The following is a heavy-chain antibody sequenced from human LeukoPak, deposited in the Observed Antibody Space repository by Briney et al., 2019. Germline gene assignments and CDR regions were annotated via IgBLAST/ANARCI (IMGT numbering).Heavy chain of an antibody. D-gene: IGHD3-22*01. CDR2: IYYSGST. CDR1: GGSISSSSYY. J-gene: IGHJ4*02. CDR3: AREFTYYYDSSSYLDY. V-gene: IGHV4-39*07. Sequence: PSETLSLTCTVSGGSISSSSYYWGWIRQPPGKGLEWIGSIYYSGSTYYNPSLKSRVTISVDTSKNQFSLRLSSVTAADTAVYYCAREFTYYYDSSSYLDYWGQGTLVTVSS.